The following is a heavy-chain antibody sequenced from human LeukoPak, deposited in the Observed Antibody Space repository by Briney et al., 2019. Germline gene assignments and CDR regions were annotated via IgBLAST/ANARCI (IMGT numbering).Heavy chain of an antibody. D-gene: IGHD1-26*01. J-gene: IGHJ3*02. Sequence: ASVKVSCKVSGYTLTELSMHWVRQAPGKGLEWMGGFDPEDGETIYAQKFQGRVTMTEDTSTDTAYMELSSLRSEDTAVYYCAREFSSKWELLSGGDAFDIWGQGTMVTVSS. CDR3: AREFSSKWELLSGGDAFDI. CDR1: GYTLTELS. CDR2: FDPEDGET. V-gene: IGHV1-24*01.